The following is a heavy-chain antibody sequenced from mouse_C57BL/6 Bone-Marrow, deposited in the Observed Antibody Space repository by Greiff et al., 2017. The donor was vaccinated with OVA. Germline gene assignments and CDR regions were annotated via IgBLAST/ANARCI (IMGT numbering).Heavy chain of an antibody. J-gene: IGHJ3*01. CDR2: INPYNGGT. V-gene: IGHV1-19*01. CDR3: AREDLPFAY. CDR1: GYTFTDYY. Sequence: EVQLQQSGPVLVKPGASVKMSCKASGYTFTDYYMNWVKQSHGKSLEWIGVINPYNGGTSYNQKFKGKATLTVDKSSSTAYMELNSLTSEDSAVYCCAREDLPFAYWGQGTLVTVSA.